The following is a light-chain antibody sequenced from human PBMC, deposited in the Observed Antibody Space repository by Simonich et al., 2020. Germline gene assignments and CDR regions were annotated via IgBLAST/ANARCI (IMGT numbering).Light chain of an antibody. V-gene: IGLV1-47*01. CDR3: AAWDDSLSGWV. CDR2: RNN. J-gene: IGLJ3*02. Sequence: QSVLTQPPSASGTPGQRVTISCSGSSSNIGSNYVYWYQQLPGTAPKLLIYRNNQRPSGVPARCSGYKSGTSASLAISGLRSEDEADYYCAAWDDSLSGWVFGGGTKLTVL. CDR1: SSNIGSNY.